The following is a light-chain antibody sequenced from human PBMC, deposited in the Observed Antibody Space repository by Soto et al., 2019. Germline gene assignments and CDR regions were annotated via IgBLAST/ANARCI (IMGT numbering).Light chain of an antibody. Sequence: DIQLTQSPSFLSASVGDRVTITCRASQGISSYLAWYQQQPGKAPKLLIHAAYSLQSGVPSRFSGSGSGTEFTLTISSLQPEDFATYDCQQLNKYPRTFGQGTKVEIK. V-gene: IGKV1-9*01. CDR1: QGISSY. CDR2: AAY. J-gene: IGKJ1*01. CDR3: QQLNKYPRT.